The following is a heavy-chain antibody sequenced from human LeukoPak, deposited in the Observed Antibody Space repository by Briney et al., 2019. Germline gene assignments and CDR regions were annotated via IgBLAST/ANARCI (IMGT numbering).Heavy chain of an antibody. Sequence: SETLSLTCTVSGGSISSSSYYWGWIRQPPGKGLEWIGSIYYSGSTYYNPSLKSRVTISVDTSKNQFSLKLSSVTAADTAVYYCARLGSISLDYWGQGTLVTISS. D-gene: IGHD6-6*01. CDR1: GGSISSSSYY. V-gene: IGHV4-39*01. CDR2: IYYSGST. CDR3: ARLGSISLDY. J-gene: IGHJ4*02.